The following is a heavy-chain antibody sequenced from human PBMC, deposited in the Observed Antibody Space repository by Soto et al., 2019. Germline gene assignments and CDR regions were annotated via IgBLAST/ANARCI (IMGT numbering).Heavy chain of an antibody. CDR2: ISSSSSTI. CDR3: ARLYDYVWGSYRYPHRDYYYYGMDV. CDR1: GYTFSSYS. J-gene: IGHJ6*02. Sequence: GGSLRLSCAASGYTFSSYSMNWFRQAPGKGLEWVSYISSSSSTIYYADSVKGRFTISRDNAKNSLYLQMNSLRDEDTAVYYCARLYDYVWGSYRYPHRDYYYYGMDVWGQGTTVTVSS. D-gene: IGHD3-16*02. V-gene: IGHV3-48*02.